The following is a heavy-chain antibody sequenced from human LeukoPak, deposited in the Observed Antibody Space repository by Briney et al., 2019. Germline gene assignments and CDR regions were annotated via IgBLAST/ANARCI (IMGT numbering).Heavy chain of an antibody. D-gene: IGHD1-26*01. CDR1: GGSISSGDYY. V-gene: IGHV4-30-4*08. J-gene: IGHJ4*02. CDR2: IYYSGST. Sequence: SETPSLTCTVSGGSISSGDYYWSWIRQLPGKGLEWIGYIYYSGSTYYNPSLKSRVTISVDTSKNQFSLKLSSVTAADTAVYYCARAIWDDPNYFDYWGQGTLVTVSS. CDR3: ARAIWDDPNYFDY.